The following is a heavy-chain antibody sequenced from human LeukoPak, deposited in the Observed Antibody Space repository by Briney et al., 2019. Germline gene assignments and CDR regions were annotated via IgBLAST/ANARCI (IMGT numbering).Heavy chain of an antibody. V-gene: IGHV5-51*01. CDR1: GYSFTSYW. Sequence: GESLKISCKGSGYSFTSYWIGWVRQMPGKGLEWMGIIYPGDSDTRYSPSFQGQVTISAEKSITTAYLQWSSLKASDSAIYYCARRGRTTSGTRNWFDPWGQGTLVTVSS. J-gene: IGHJ5*02. CDR3: ARRGRTTSGTRNWFDP. CDR2: IYPGDSDT. D-gene: IGHD1-1*01.